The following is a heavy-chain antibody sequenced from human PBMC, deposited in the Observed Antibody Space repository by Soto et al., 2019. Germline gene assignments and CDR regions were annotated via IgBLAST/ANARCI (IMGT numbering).Heavy chain of an antibody. J-gene: IGHJ2*01. V-gene: IGHV4-39*01. D-gene: IGHD2-15*01. Sequence: TSETLSLTCTVSGGSISSSSYYWGWIRQPPGKGLEWIGSIYYSGSTYYNPSLKSRVTISVDTSKNQFSLKLSSVTAADTAVYYCAITQEYCSGGSCYRGYFDLWGRGTLVTVSS. CDR3: AITQEYCSGGSCYRGYFDL. CDR1: GGSISSSSYY. CDR2: IYYSGST.